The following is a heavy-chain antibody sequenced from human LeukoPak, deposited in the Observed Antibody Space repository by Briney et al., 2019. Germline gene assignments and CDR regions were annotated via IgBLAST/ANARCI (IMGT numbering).Heavy chain of an antibody. CDR1: GFTFSRYG. CDR2: ISHDGSNN. J-gene: IGHJ6*02. D-gene: IGHD2-15*01. V-gene: IGHV3-30*18. Sequence: GGSLRLSCAASGFTFSRYGIHWVRQAPGKGLEWVAVISHDGSNNYYADSVKGRFTISRDNPKNTLYLQMISLRAEDTAVYYCAKDTCSGGSCYYYYGMDVWGQGTTVTVSS. CDR3: AKDTCSGGSCYYYYGMDV.